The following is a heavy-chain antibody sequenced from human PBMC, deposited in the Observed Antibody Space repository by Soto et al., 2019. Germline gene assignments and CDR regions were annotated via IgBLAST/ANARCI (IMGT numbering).Heavy chain of an antibody. D-gene: IGHD3-22*01. J-gene: IGHJ4*02. V-gene: IGHV1-18*01. CDR2: VSGSNGDT. Sequence: QIQLVQSGTEVKRPGASVKVSCRVAGYTFTGYGIRWMRQAPGQGLEWMGWVSGSNGDTKYVENYQGRVTMTIDTSTRTAYMELRSLRSDDTAVYYCARDISYYHDYRGYSKFDYWGQGTLVTVSP. CDR1: GYTFTGYG. CDR3: ARDISYYHDYRGYSKFDY.